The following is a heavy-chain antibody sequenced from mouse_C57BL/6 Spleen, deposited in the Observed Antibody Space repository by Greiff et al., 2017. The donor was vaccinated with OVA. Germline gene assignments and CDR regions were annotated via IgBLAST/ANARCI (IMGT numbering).Heavy chain of an antibody. CDR1: GYSITSGYY. CDR3: ARNRWYFDV. Sequence: VQLKESGPGLVKPSQSLSLTCSVTGYSITSGYYWNWIRQFPGNKLEWMGYISYDGSNNYNPSLKNRISITRDTSKNQFFLKLNSVTTEDTATYYCARNRWYFDVWGTGTTVTVSS. V-gene: IGHV3-6*01. J-gene: IGHJ1*03. CDR2: ISYDGSN.